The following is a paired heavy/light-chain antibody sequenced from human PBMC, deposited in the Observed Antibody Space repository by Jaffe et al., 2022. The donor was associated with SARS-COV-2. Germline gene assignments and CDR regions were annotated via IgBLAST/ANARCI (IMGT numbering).Heavy chain of an antibody. V-gene: IGHV5-10-1*03. Sequence: EVQLVQSGAEVKKPGESLRISCKGSGYSFTSYWISWVRQMPGKGLEWMGRIDPRDSYINYSPSLQGHVTISADKSITTAYLQWSSLKASDTAMYYCARHSTYLGTSDYWGQGTLVTVSS. D-gene: IGHD7-27*01. CDR3: ARHSTYLGTSDY. J-gene: IGHJ4*02. CDR2: IDPRDSYI. CDR1: GYSFTSYW.
Light chain of an antibody. CDR1: SGSVSTSYY. J-gene: IGLJ3*02. Sequence: QTVVTQEPSFSVSPGGTVTLTCGLSSGSVSTSYYPSWYQQTPGQAPRTLIYSTNIRSSGVPDRFSGSILGNKAALTITGAQAGDESDYYCVLYMGSGIWVFGGGTKLTVL. V-gene: IGLV8-61*01. CDR3: VLYMGSGIWV. CDR2: STN.